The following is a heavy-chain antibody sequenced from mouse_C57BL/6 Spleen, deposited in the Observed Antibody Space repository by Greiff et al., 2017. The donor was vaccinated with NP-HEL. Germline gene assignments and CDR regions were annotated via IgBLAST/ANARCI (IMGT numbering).Heavy chain of an antibody. CDR3: ARGGISPDGYFDV. V-gene: IGHV1-31*01. J-gene: IGHJ1*03. CDR2: IYPYNGVS. CDR1: GYSFTGYY. Sequence: EVKLEESGPELVKPGASVKISCKASGYSFTGYYMHWVKQSHGNILDWIGYIYPYNGVSSYNQKFKGKATLTVDKSSSTAYMELRSLTSEDSAVYYCARGGISPDGYFDVWGTGTTVTVSS.